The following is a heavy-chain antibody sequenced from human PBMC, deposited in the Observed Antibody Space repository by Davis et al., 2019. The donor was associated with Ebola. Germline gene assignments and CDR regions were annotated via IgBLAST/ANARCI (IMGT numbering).Heavy chain of an antibody. Sequence: PGGSLRLSCVASGFTFSRFAMTWVRQAPGKGLEWVSSISGSGNIIHYADSVKGRFTISRDNSKNTLYLQMNNLRGDDTAVYYCATCGFCVSTSGVDYWGQGTLVTVSS. J-gene: IGHJ4*02. V-gene: IGHV3-23*01. CDR1: GFTFSRFA. CDR2: ISGSGNII. D-gene: IGHD5/OR15-5a*01. CDR3: ATCGFCVSTSGVDY.